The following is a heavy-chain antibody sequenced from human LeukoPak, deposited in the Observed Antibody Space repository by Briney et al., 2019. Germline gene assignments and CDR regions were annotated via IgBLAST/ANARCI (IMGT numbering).Heavy chain of an antibody. J-gene: IGHJ4*02. V-gene: IGHV3-33*06. CDR2: IWFDGSVK. Sequence: GGSLRLSCAASGFTFNTHGMHWVRQAPGKGLEWVAAIWFDGSVKHYSDAVKGRFTISRDNSLNTLYLQMNSLRVEDTAIYYCAKDTAVQFLEPAFWGQGALVTVSS. CDR3: AKDTAVQFLEPAF. CDR1: GFTFNTHG. D-gene: IGHD3-3*01.